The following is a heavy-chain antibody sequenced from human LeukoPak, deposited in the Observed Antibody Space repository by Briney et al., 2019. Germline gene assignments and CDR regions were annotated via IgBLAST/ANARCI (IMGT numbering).Heavy chain of an antibody. J-gene: IGHJ6*04. CDR1: GFTVSSNY. CDR2: IYSGGST. CDR3: ARVLSGRYGMDV. D-gene: IGHD3-10*01. Sequence: PGGSLRLSCAASGFTVSSNYMSWVRQAPGKGLEWVSAIYSGGSTYYADSVKGRFTISRDNSKNTLYLQMNSLRAEDTAVYYCARVLSGRYGMDVWGKGTTVTVSS. V-gene: IGHV3-53*01.